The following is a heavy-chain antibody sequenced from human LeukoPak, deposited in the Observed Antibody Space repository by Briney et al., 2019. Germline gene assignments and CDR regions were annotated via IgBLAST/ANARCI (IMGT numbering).Heavy chain of an antibody. Sequence: KPSETLSLSCTVSGGSISSDYWSWIRQPPGKGLEWIGYIYYSGRTYYNPSLKSRITISVDTSKNQFSLKLSSVTAADTAVYHCARHFSRGVTDYFDDWGRGTLVTVSS. CDR2: IYYSGRT. D-gene: IGHD3-10*01. J-gene: IGHJ4*02. CDR3: ARHFSRGVTDYFDD. V-gene: IGHV4-59*08. CDR1: GGSISSDY.